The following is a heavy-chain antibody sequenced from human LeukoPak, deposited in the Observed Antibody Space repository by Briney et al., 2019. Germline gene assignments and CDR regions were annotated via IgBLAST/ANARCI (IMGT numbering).Heavy chain of an antibody. CDR3: TTNAAALDY. V-gene: IGHV1-2*02. Sequence: ASVKVSCKASGYTFTDHYIHWVRQAPGQGLEWMGWMNPSDNGVNYAQKFQGRVAMTRNTSISTAYVEVTRLTSDDTAVYYCTTNAAALDYWGQGTLVTVSS. D-gene: IGHD6-13*01. CDR2: MNPSDNGV. J-gene: IGHJ4*02. CDR1: GYTFTDHY.